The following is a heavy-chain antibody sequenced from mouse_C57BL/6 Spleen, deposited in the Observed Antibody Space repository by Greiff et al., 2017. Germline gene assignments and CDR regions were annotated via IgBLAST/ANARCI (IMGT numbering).Heavy chain of an antibody. Sequence: EVMLVESGGDLVKPGGSLKLFCAASGFTFSSYGMSWVRQTPDKRLEWVATISSGGSYTYYPDSVKGRFTISRDNAKNTLYLQMSSLKSEDTAMYYCATMVTTGYYAMDYWGQGTSVTVSS. CDR3: ATMVTTGYYAMDY. V-gene: IGHV5-6*01. CDR2: ISSGGSYT. CDR1: GFTFSSYG. J-gene: IGHJ4*01. D-gene: IGHD2-2*01.